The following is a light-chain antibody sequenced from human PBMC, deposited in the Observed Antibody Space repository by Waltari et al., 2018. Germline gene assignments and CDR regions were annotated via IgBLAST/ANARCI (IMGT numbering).Light chain of an antibody. CDR3: QTWGTGIVV. J-gene: IGLJ2*01. Sequence: QLVLTQPPSASASLGASVKLTCTLSSGHSSFVIAWPQQQPGKGPRYLMTLNTDGGHTKGDGIPDRFSGSTSGAERYLTIASLQSEDEADYFCQTWGTGIVVFGGGTKLTVL. CDR2: LNTDGGH. CDR1: SGHSSFV. V-gene: IGLV4-69*01.